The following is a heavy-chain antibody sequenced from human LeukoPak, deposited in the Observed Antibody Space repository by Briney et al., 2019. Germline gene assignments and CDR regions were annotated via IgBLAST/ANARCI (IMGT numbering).Heavy chain of an antibody. J-gene: IGHJ4*02. CDR1: GYTFTGYY. Sequence: ASVKVSCKASGYTFTGYYMHWVRQAPGQGLEWMGWINPNSGGTNYAQKFQGRVTMTRDTSISTAYMELSSLRSEDTAVYYCATMSKDSSGYYYDSVLCYFDYWGQGTLVTVSS. D-gene: IGHD3-22*01. CDR2: INPNSGGT. CDR3: ATMSKDSSGYYYDSVLCYFDY. V-gene: IGHV1-2*02.